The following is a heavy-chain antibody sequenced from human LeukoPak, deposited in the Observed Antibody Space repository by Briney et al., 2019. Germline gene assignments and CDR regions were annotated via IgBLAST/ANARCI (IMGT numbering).Heavy chain of an antibody. CDR3: ARVYCSGGSCYPPGFDY. D-gene: IGHD2-15*01. J-gene: IGHJ4*02. CDR1: GGSVSSGSYY. Sequence: PSETLSLTCTVSGGSVSSGSYYWSWIRQPPGKGLEWIGYFYYTGSTNYNPSLKSRVTISVDTSKNQFSLKLSSVTAADTAVYYCARVYCSGGSCYPPGFDYWGQGTLVTVSS. CDR2: FYYTGST. V-gene: IGHV4-61*01.